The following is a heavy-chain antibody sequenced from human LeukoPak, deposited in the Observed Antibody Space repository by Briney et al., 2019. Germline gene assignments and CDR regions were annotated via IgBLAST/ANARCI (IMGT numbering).Heavy chain of an antibody. D-gene: IGHD3-3*01. Sequence: SEALSLTCTVSGGSISSYYWSWIRQPAGKGLEWIGRIYTSGSTNYNPSLKSRVTMSVDTSKNQFSLKLSSVTAADTAVYYCARGSGYYDFWSGYYTFDYWGQGTLVTVSS. CDR2: IYTSGST. J-gene: IGHJ4*02. CDR3: ARGSGYYDFWSGYYTFDY. V-gene: IGHV4-4*07. CDR1: GGSISSYY.